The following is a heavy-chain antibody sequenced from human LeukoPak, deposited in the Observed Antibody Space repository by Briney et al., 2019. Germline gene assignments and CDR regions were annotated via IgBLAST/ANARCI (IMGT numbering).Heavy chain of an antibody. D-gene: IGHD5-18*01. CDR2: INPNSGGT. CDR1: GYTFTGYY. Sequence: GASVKVSCKASGYTFTGYYMHWVRQAPGQGLEWMGWINPNSGGTNYAQKFQGRVTMTRDTSISTAYMELSRLRSDDPAVYYCARLSALYSYGYRYHFDYWGQGTLVTVSS. V-gene: IGHV1-2*02. CDR3: ARLSALYSYGYRYHFDY. J-gene: IGHJ4*02.